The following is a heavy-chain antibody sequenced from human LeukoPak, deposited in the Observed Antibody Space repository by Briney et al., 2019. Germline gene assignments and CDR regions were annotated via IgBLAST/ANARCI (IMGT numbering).Heavy chain of an antibody. D-gene: IGHD3-22*01. Sequence: GGSLKLSCAASGFTFSVSAIHWVRQASGKGLEWVGRIRSKANSYATAYAASVKGRFTISRDDSKNTAYLQMNSLKTEDTAVYYCTRYYYDSSGYYYLFDYWGQGTLVTVSS. J-gene: IGHJ4*02. CDR1: GFTFSVSA. CDR3: TRYYYDSSGYYYLFDY. V-gene: IGHV3-73*01. CDR2: IRSKANSYAT.